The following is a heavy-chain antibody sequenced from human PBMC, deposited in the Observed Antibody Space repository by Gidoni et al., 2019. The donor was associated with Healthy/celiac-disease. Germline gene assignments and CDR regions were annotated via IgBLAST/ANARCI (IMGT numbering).Heavy chain of an antibody. Sequence: QVQLQESGPGLVKPSQTLSLTCTVSGGSISSGGYYWSWIRQHPGKGLEWIGYIYYSGSTYYNPSLKSRVTISVDTSKNQFSLKLSSVTAADTAVYYCARATSLNYDFWSGYHTPYYYYYMDVWGKGTTVTVSS. V-gene: IGHV4-31*03. D-gene: IGHD3-3*01. CDR3: ARATSLNYDFWSGYHTPYYYYYMDV. CDR1: GGSISSGGYY. CDR2: IYYSGST. J-gene: IGHJ6*03.